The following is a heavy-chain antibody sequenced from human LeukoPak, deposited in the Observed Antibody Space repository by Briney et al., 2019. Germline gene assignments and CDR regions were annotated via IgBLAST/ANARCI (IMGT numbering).Heavy chain of an antibody. Sequence: TGGSLRLSCAASGFTFSSYSMNWVRQAPGKGLEWVSSISSSSSYIYYADSVKGRFTISRDNAKNSLYLQMNSLRAEDTAVYYCAAPPSLGYCSGGSCYDDYWGQGTLVTVSS. CDR3: AAPPSLGYCSGGSCYDDY. CDR2: ISSSSSYI. J-gene: IGHJ4*02. CDR1: GFTFSSYS. V-gene: IGHV3-21*01. D-gene: IGHD2-15*01.